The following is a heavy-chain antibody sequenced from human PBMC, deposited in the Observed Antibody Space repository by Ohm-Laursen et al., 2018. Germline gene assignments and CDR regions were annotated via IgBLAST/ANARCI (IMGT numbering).Heavy chain of an antibody. CDR2: IKQDGSEK. D-gene: IGHD4-11*01. CDR1: GLTFSSYW. J-gene: IGHJ4*02. CDR3: ARDKDYTFDY. V-gene: IGHV3-7*01. Sequence: SLRLSCAASGLTFSSYWMSWVRQAPGKGLEWVANIKQDGSEKYFVDSVEGRFTISRDNAKNSLYLQMNSLRAEDTAVYYCARDKDYTFDYWGQGTLVTVSS.